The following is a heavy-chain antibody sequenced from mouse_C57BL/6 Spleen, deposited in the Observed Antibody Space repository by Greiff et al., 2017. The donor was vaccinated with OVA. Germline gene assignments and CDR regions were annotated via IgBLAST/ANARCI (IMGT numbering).Heavy chain of an antibody. CDR1: GYTFTDYN. CDR2: INPNNGGT. CDR3: ARRIYYGNYRDAMDY. J-gene: IGHJ4*01. D-gene: IGHD2-1*01. Sequence: EVHLVESGPELVKPGASVKIPCKASGYTFTDYNMDWVKQSHGKSLEWIGDINPNNGGTIYNQKFKGKATLTVDKSSSTAYMELRSLTSEDTAVYYCARRIYYGNYRDAMDYWGQGTSVTVSS. V-gene: IGHV1-18*01.